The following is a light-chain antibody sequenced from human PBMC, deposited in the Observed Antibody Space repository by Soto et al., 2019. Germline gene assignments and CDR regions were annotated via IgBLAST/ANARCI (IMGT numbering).Light chain of an antibody. CDR2: ANN. V-gene: IGLV1-44*01. Sequence: QSVLTQPPSVSRTPGQRVSISCSGSRSNIGINAVDWYHQLPGTAPKVLIYANNQRPSGVPDRFSGSKSGTSASLAINGLQSDDEAHYYCAAWDDRLNGLVFGGGTKLTVL. J-gene: IGLJ2*01. CDR1: RSNIGINA. CDR3: AAWDDRLNGLV.